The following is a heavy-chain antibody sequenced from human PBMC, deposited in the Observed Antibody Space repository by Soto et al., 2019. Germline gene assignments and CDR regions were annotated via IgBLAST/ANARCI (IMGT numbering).Heavy chain of an antibody. CDR2: IGVSGDTT. D-gene: IGHD3-10*01. V-gene: IGHV3-23*01. J-gene: IGHJ4*02. CDR3: AKVRRFGELRSLY. CDR1: GFTFSSYA. Sequence: EVQLLESGGGLVQPGGSLRLSCAASGFTFSSYAMSWVRQAPGKGLEWVSAIGVSGDTTYYADSVKGRFTISRDNSKNTLYLQMGSLRAEETAVYYCAKVRRFGELRSLYWGQGTLVTVPS.